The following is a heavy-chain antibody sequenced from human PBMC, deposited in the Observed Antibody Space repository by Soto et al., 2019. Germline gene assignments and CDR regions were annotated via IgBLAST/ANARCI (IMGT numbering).Heavy chain of an antibody. CDR2: IIPLFGTA. CDR3: ARFSPPRGYYAY. J-gene: IGHJ4*02. Sequence: QVQLVQSGAEVKKPGSSVKVSCMASGGTFNTFAISWVRQAPGQGLECMGGIIPLFGTAHYAQKFQGRVTITAAESTRTVYMELSSLRSEDTAVYYCARFSPPRGYYAYWGQGTLVTVSS. V-gene: IGHV1-69*01. CDR1: GGTFNTFA. D-gene: IGHD3-22*01.